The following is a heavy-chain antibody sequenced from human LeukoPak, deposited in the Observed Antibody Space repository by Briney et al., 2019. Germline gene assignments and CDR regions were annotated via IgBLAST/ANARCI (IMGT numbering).Heavy chain of an antibody. CDR1: EYTFTSYA. Sequence: ASVKVSCKASEYTFTSYAMHWVRQAPGQRLEWMGWINAGNGNTKYSQKFQGRVTITRDTSASTAYMELSSLRSEDTAVYYCARALVVAATGFDYWGQGTLVTVSS. D-gene: IGHD2-15*01. CDR3: ARALVVAATGFDY. V-gene: IGHV1-3*01. J-gene: IGHJ4*02. CDR2: INAGNGNT.